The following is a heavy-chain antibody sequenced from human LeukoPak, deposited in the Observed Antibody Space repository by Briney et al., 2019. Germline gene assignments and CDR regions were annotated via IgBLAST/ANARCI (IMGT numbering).Heavy chain of an antibody. D-gene: IGHD3-22*01. CDR2: IRSKANSYAT. CDR3: TNSYYYDSSGYPYYYMDV. CDR1: GFTFSSYS. J-gene: IGHJ6*03. Sequence: GGSLRLSCAASGFTFSSYSMNWVRQASGKGLEWVGRIRSKANSYATAYAASVKGRFTISRDDSKNTAYLQMNSLKTEDTAVYYCTNSYYYDSSGYPYYYMDVWGKGTTVIVSS. V-gene: IGHV3-73*01.